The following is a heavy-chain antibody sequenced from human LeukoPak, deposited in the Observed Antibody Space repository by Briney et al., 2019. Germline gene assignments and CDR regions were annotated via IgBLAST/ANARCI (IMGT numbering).Heavy chain of an antibody. Sequence: GGSLRLSCAASGFTFDDYAMSWVRQAPGKGLEWVSAISGSGGSTYYADSVKGRFTISRDNSKNTLYLQMNSLRAEDTAVYYCAKVASRDGNQIDYWGQGTLVTVSS. J-gene: IGHJ4*02. CDR3: AKVASRDGNQIDY. V-gene: IGHV3-23*01. CDR1: GFTFDDYA. D-gene: IGHD5-24*01. CDR2: ISGSGGST.